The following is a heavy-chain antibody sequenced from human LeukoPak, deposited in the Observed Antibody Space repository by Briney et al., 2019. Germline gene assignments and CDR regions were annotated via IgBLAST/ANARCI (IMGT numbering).Heavy chain of an antibody. D-gene: IGHD2-2*01. CDR1: GGTFSSYA. CDR2: IIPIFGTA. J-gene: IGHJ4*02. Sequence: ASVKVSCKASGGTFSSYAISWVRQAPGQGLEWMGGIIPIFGTANYAQKFQGRVTITTDESTSTAHMELSSLRSEDTAVYYCARGEVPAAAPGPYFDYWGQGTLVTVSS. V-gene: IGHV1-69*05. CDR3: ARGEVPAAAPGPYFDY.